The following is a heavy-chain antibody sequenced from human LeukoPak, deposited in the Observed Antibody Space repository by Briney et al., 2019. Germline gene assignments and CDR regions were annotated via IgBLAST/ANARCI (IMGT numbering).Heavy chain of an antibody. CDR1: GGSISSYY. D-gene: IGHD6-19*01. CDR2: IYYTGSA. J-gene: IGHJ4*02. Sequence: SETLSLTCTVSGGSISSYYWNWIRQPPGKGLEWIGYIYYTGSANYNPSLKSRVTMSLDTSKNQFSLRLTSVTAADTAVYYCARSYSSARSDYWGQGTLVTVSS. CDR3: ARSYSSARSDY. V-gene: IGHV4-59*01.